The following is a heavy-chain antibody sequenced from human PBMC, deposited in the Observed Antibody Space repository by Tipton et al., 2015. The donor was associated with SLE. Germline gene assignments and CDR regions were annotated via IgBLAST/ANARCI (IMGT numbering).Heavy chain of an antibody. CDR1: GGSISSRNW. J-gene: IGHJ4*02. CDR2: IDHSGNT. D-gene: IGHD5-24*01. V-gene: IGHV4-4*02. Sequence: TLSLTCAVSGGSISSRNWWSWVRQPPGKGLEWIGEIDHSGNTNYNPSLKSRVTISLDKSRDQFSLRLASVTAADTAVYYCPKDYNYDHPDYNWGQGTLVTVSS. CDR3: PKDYNYDHPDYN.